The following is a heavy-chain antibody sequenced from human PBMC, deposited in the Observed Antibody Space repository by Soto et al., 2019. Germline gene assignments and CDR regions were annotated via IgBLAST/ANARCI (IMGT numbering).Heavy chain of an antibody. CDR3: ARGSAFIGLDY. V-gene: IGHV3-21*01. CDR2: IGTSGSYI. D-gene: IGHD1-26*01. CDR1: GFYFSGYT. Sequence: GGSLRLSCVASGFYFSGYTMNWVRQAPGKGLEWVSSIGTSGSYIYDTDSVKGRFTISRDNTKDSLYLQMNSLRAEDTAIYYCARGSAFIGLDYWGQGTPVTVS. J-gene: IGHJ4*02.